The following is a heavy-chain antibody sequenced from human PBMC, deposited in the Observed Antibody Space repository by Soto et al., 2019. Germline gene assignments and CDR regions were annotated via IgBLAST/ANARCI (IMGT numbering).Heavy chain of an antibody. J-gene: IGHJ5*02. CDR3: ARCWYDYVCGSYPPNWFDP. Sequence: QVQLQESGPGLVKPSQTLSLTCTVSGGSISSGGYYWSWIRQHPGKGLEWIGYIYYSGSTYYNPSLKSRVTISVDTSKNQFSLKLSSVTAADTAVYYCARCWYDYVCGSYPPNWFDPWGQGTLVTVSS. V-gene: IGHV4-31*03. CDR2: IYYSGST. D-gene: IGHD3-16*02. CDR1: GGSISSGGYY.